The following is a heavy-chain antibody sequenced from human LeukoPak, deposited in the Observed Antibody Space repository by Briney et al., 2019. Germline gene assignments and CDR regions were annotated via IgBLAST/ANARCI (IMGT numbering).Heavy chain of an antibody. J-gene: IGHJ4*02. CDR1: GLTFKNHR. Sequence: GGSLRLSCVGSGLTFKNHRMVWVRQAPGKGLEWVANMKQDGSERYYGDSVRGRFTISRDNAKSSLYLQMNSLRAADTAVYYCVRDADWASDYWGQGTLVTVSS. D-gene: IGHD3/OR15-3a*01. CDR2: MKQDGSER. V-gene: IGHV3-7*01. CDR3: VRDADWASDY.